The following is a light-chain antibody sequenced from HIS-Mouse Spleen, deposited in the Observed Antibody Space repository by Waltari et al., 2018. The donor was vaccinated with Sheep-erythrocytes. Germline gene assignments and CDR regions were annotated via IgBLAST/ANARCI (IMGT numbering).Light chain of an antibody. CDR1: SSDVGCYNY. Sequence: QSALTQPASLSGSPGQSITISCTGTSSDVGCYNYVSWYQQPPGKAPKLMFYDVSNRPSGVSNRFSGSKSGNTASLTISGLQAEDEADYYCSSYTSSSTWVFGGGTKLTVL. CDR3: SSYTSSSTWV. CDR2: DVS. J-gene: IGLJ3*02. V-gene: IGLV2-14*03.